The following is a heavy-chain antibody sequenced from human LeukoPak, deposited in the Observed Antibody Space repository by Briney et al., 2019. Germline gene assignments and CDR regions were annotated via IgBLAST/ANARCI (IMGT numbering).Heavy chain of an antibody. D-gene: IGHD3-16*01. CDR3: VREGTNWDNWFDP. V-gene: IGHV4-59*01. Sequence: KPSETLSLTCTVSGGSISSFYWSWIRQPPGKGLEWIGYIYYTASTNYNPSLKSRVTISVDTSKNQFSLKLNSVTAADTAVYYCVREGTNWDNWFDPWGQGTLVTVSS. CDR2: IYYTAST. CDR1: GGSISSFY. J-gene: IGHJ5*02.